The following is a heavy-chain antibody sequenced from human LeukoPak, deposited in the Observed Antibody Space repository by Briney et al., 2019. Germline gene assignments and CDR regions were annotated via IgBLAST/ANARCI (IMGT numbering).Heavy chain of an antibody. CDR1: GGTVGSYA. V-gene: IGHV1-69*13. CDR3: ATWEWELLRNWFDP. Sequence: SGKVSCKASGGTVGSYAISWVRQAPGQGLEWMGGINPIFCAANYAQKFQGRVTITAEESTSTAYMELSSLRSEDTAVYYCATWEWELLRNWFDPWGQGTLVTVSS. CDR2: INPIFCAA. J-gene: IGHJ5*02. D-gene: IGHD1-26*01.